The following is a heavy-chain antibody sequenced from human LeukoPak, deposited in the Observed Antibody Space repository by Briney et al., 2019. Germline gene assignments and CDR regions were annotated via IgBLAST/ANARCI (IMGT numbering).Heavy chain of an antibody. CDR3: ARENGSTWGFFYYYYGMDV. CDR2: IKQDGSEK. V-gene: IGHV3-7*03. CDR1: GFTFSNYW. J-gene: IGHJ6*04. Sequence: GGSLRLSCAASGFTFSNYWMSWVRQAPGKGLEWVANIKQDGSEKYYVDSVKGRLTISRDNAKNSLYLQMNSLRAEDTAVYYCARENGSTWGFFYYYYGMDVWGKGTTVTVSS. D-gene: IGHD3-16*01.